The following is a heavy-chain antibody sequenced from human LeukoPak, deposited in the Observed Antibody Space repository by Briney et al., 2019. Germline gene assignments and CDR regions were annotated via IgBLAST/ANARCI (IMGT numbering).Heavy chain of an antibody. J-gene: IGHJ4*02. CDR2: INPNSGGT. Sequence: ASVKVSCKASGYTFTDYFIEFVRQAPGQGLEWMGWINPNSGGTNYAQKFKGRVTLTRDTSISTAYMELSRLRSDDTAVYYCANWGGYGSGSYYDYWGQGTLVTVSS. CDR3: ANWGGYGSGSYYDY. V-gene: IGHV1-2*02. D-gene: IGHD3-10*01. CDR1: GYTFTDYF.